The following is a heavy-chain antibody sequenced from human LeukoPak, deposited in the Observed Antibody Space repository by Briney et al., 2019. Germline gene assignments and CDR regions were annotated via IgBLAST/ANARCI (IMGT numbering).Heavy chain of an antibody. CDR3: ARKDYFDY. V-gene: IGHV1-2*02. J-gene: IGHJ4*02. Sequence: GASVKVSCKASGYTFTGYYMHWVLQAPGQGLEWMGWINPNSGGTNYAQKFQGRVTMTRDTSISTAYMELSRLTSDDTAIYYCARKDYFDYWGQGTLVTVSS. CDR2: INPNSGGT. CDR1: GYTFTGYY.